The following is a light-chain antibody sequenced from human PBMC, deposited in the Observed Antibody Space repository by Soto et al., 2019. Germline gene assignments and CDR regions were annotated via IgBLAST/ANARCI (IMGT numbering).Light chain of an antibody. V-gene: IGKV3-20*01. CDR3: HQYGTAPLT. CDR2: GAS. CDR1: QSVGANY. Sequence: EVVLTQSPCSLSSSLGERATISFSASQSVGANYLAWYQQKRGQAPRLLIYGASSRATGIPDRFSGSGSGTDFTLTISRLEPEDFSVYYCHQYGTAPLTFGPGTKVDIK. J-gene: IGKJ3*01.